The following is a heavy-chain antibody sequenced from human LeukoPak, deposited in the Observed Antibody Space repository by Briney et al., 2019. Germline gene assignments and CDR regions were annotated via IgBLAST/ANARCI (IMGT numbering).Heavy chain of an antibody. CDR2: ISAYNGNT. V-gene: IGHV1-18*01. CDR1: GYTFTSYG. CDR3: ARGQYHYDSSGYRAYYFDY. D-gene: IGHD3-22*01. J-gene: IGHJ4*02. Sequence: GASVKVSCKASGYTFTSYGISWVRQAPGQGLEWMGWISAYNGNTNYVQNLQGRVTMTTGTSTSTAYMELRSLRSDDTAVYYCARGQYHYDSSGYRAYYFDYWGQGTLVTVSS.